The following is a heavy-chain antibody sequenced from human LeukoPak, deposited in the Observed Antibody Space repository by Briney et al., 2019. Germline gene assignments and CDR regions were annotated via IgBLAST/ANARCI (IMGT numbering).Heavy chain of an antibody. D-gene: IGHD6-6*01. CDR1: GFTFSCYA. Sequence: GRSLRLSCAASGFTFSCYAMHWVRQAPGKGLEWVSGISWNSGSIGYADSVKGRFTISRDNAKNSLYLQMNSLRAEDMALYYCAKGTEYSSLSGAFDIWGQGTMVTVSS. CDR2: ISWNSGSI. V-gene: IGHV3-9*03. J-gene: IGHJ3*02. CDR3: AKGTEYSSLSGAFDI.